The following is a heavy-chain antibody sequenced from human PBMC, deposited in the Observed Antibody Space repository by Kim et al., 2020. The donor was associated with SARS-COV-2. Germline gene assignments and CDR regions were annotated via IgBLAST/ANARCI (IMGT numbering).Heavy chain of an antibody. Sequence: SQTLSLTCAISGDSVSSNSVAWHWIRQSPSRGLEWLGKTYFKSKWYNDYAVSLKSRITINPDTSKNQFSLQLNSVTPEDTALYYCARSTRGVFDYWGQGTRASVYS. CDR3: ARSTRGVFDY. D-gene: IGHD5-12*01. CDR2: TYFKSKWYN. V-gene: IGHV6-1*01. J-gene: IGHJ4*02. CDR1: GDSVSSNSVA.